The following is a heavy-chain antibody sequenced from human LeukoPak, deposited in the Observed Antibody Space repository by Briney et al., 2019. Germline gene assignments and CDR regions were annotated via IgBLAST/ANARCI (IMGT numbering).Heavy chain of an antibody. CDR3: ARGLLRFDY. Sequence: PSETLSLTCAVYGGSFSGYYWSWIRQPPGKGLEWIGEINHSGSTNYNPSLKSRVTISVDTSKNQFSLKLSSVTAADTAVYYCARGLLRFDYWGQGTLVTVSS. V-gene: IGHV4-34*01. D-gene: IGHD2-15*01. CDR2: INHSGST. J-gene: IGHJ4*02. CDR1: GGSFSGYY.